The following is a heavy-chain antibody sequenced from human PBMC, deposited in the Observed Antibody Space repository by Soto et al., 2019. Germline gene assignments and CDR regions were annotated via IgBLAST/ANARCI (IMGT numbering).Heavy chain of an antibody. J-gene: IGHJ6*02. CDR2: MSPNSGAT. CDR3: ARGVDAGVDV. CDR1: GYPFTSYG. V-gene: IGHV1-8*01. D-gene: IGHD1-1*01. Sequence: ASVKVSCKSSGYPFTSYGMNWVRQATGQGLEWMGWMSPNSGATGYAQKFQGRVTMTRDTSISTAYMELSSLRSEDTAIYYCARGVDAGVDVWGQGTMVTVSS.